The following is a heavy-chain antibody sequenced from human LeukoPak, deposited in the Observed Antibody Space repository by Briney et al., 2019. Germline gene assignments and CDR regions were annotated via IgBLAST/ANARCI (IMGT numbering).Heavy chain of an antibody. V-gene: IGHV1-58*01. D-gene: IGHD6-13*01. CDR2: IVVGSGNT. Sequence: TSVKVSCKASGFTFTSSAVQWVRQARGQRLEWIGWIVVGSGNTNYAQKFQERVTITRDMSTSTAYMELSSLRSEDTAVDYCAADSAAAGTLPFDYWGQGTLVTVSS. CDR1: GFTFTSSA. CDR3: AADSAAAGTLPFDY. J-gene: IGHJ4*02.